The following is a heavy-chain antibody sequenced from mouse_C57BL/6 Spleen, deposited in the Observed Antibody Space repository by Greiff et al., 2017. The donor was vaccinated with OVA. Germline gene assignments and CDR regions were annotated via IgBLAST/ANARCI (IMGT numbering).Heavy chain of an antibody. V-gene: IGHV3-6*01. J-gene: IGHJ3*01. CDR1: GYSITSGYY. Sequence: EVQLQESGPGLVKPSQSLSLTCSVTGYSITSGYYWNWIRQFPGNKLEWMGYISYDGSNNYNPSLKNRISITRDTSKNQFFLKLNSVTTEDTATYYCARRRSGYYATWFAYWGQGTLVTVSA. D-gene: IGHD2-3*01. CDR2: ISYDGSN. CDR3: ARRRSGYYATWFAY.